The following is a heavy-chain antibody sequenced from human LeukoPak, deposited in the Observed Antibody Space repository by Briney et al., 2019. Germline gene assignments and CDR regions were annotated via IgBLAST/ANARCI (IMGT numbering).Heavy chain of an antibody. J-gene: IGHJ4*02. V-gene: IGHV3-21*01. Sequence: GGSLRLSCAASGFTFSSYSMNWVRQAPGKGLEWVSSISSSSSYIYYADSVKGRFTISRDNAKNSLYLQMNSLRAEDTAVYYCARGYYASGSYKYVYYFDYWGQGTLVTVSS. D-gene: IGHD3-10*01. CDR2: ISSSSSYI. CDR3: ARGYYASGSYKYVYYFDY. CDR1: GFTFSSYS.